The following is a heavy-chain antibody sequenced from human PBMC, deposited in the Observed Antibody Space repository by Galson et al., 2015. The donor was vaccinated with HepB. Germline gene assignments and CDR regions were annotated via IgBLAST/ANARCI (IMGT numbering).Heavy chain of an antibody. CDR2: ISYDGSNT. J-gene: IGHJ4*02. CDR1: GFTFSDNP. V-gene: IGHV3-30-3*01. D-gene: IGHD3-10*01. CDR3: ARTDTFDSGFFDS. Sequence: AASGFTFSDNPMHWVRQAPGKGLEWVAVISYDGSNTDYAKNTLYLQMNSLRAEDTAVYYCARTDTFDSGFFDSWGQGTRVTVSS.